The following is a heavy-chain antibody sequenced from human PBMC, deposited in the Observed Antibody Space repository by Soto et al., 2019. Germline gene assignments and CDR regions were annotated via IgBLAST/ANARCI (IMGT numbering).Heavy chain of an antibody. J-gene: IGHJ4*02. CDR3: ARGIYSTSSFFDS. CDR1: GDSISTADYY. D-gene: IGHD6-6*01. CDR2: IYYSGNT. Sequence: SETLSLTCTVSGDSISTADYYWNWIRQPPGKGLEWIGYIYYSGNTYYIPSLKSRVTISVDTSKNQISLKLNSVTAADTAVYYCARGIYSTSSFFDSWGQGTLVTSPQ. V-gene: IGHV4-30-4*01.